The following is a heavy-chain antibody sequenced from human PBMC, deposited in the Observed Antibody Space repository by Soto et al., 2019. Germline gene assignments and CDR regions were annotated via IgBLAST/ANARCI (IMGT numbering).Heavy chain of an antibody. CDR1: GGTFSTYD. J-gene: IGHJ4*02. D-gene: IGHD5-12*01. CDR2: IIPLFGTA. V-gene: IGHV1-69*01. CDR3: AINEGTDGYKFAY. Sequence: QVQLVQSGAEVKKPGSSVKVSCKASGGTFSTYDICWVRQAPGQGLEWMGGIIPLFGTANYAQKFQGRATIIADEATRTSYMELRRLRSEDTAVYYCAINEGTDGYKFAYWGQGTLVTVSS.